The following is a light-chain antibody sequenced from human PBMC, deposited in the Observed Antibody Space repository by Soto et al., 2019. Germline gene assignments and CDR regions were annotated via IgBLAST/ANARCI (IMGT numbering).Light chain of an antibody. Sequence: QSVLTQPPSASGTPGQRVTISCSGSRSNIGTNTVIWYQQLPGTAPKLLIYSDNQRPSGVPDRFSGSKSGTSASLAISGLQSEDEADYYCASWDVSLVVFGGGTKVTVL. CDR2: SDN. V-gene: IGLV1-44*01. CDR3: ASWDVSLVV. J-gene: IGLJ2*01. CDR1: RSNIGTNT.